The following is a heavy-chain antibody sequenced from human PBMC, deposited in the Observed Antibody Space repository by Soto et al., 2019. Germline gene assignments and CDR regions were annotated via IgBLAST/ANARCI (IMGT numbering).Heavy chain of an antibody. D-gene: IGHD5-18*01. V-gene: IGHV4-39*01. Sequence: SETLSLTCTVSGGSISSSSYYWGWIRQPPGKGLEWIGSIYYSGSTYDNPSLKSRVTISVDTSKNQFSLKLISVTAADTAVYYCACIFSGGYGYGFYYYGMDVWGQGTTVT. CDR2: IYYSGST. CDR1: GGSISSSSYY. CDR3: ACIFSGGYGYGFYYYGMDV. J-gene: IGHJ6*02.